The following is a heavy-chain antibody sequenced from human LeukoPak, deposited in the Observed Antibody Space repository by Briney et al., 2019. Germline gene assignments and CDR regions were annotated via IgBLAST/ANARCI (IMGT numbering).Heavy chain of an antibody. Sequence: PGRSLRLSCAASGFTFSDYALHWVRQAPGKGLEWVAVVSYDGSNIYYADSVKGRFTISRDNSKNTLYLQMNSLRGEDMAVYYCAKDAQRGFDYSNSLEYWGQGTLVTVSS. D-gene: IGHD4-11*01. J-gene: IGHJ4*02. CDR1: GFTFSDYA. CDR2: VSYDGSNI. CDR3: AKDAQRGFDYSNSLEY. V-gene: IGHV3-30*04.